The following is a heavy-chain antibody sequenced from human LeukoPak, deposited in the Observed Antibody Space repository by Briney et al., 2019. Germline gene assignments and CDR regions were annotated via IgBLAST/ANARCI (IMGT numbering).Heavy chain of an antibody. J-gene: IGHJ4*02. CDR2: IWYDGSKK. V-gene: IGHV3-33*01. D-gene: IGHD4-17*01. CDR3: ARDIGSYGDYHFDY. Sequence: GTSLRLSCSASGFTFSSYGMHWVRLAPDKGLEWGAVIWYDGSKKYYADSVKGRFTISRDDSRNTLYLQINSLRAEDTAVYYCARDIGSYGDYHFDYWGQGTVVTVSS. CDR1: GFTFSSYG.